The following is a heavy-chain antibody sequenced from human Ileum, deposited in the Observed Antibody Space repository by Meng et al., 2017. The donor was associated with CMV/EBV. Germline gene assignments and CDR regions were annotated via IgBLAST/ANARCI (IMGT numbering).Heavy chain of an antibody. CDR1: GGSFSGYY. J-gene: IGHJ5*02. V-gene: IGHV4-34*01. D-gene: IGHD2-2*02. CDR3: ARGLRLIVVVPAAIRMGYWFDP. CDR2: ITDSGST. Sequence: SETLSLTCAVYGGSFSGYYWSWIRQPPGKGLEWIGEITDSGSTNYNPSLKSRVTISVDTSKNQFSLNLTSVTAADTAVYYCARGLRLIVVVPAAIRMGYWFDPWGQGTQVTVSS.